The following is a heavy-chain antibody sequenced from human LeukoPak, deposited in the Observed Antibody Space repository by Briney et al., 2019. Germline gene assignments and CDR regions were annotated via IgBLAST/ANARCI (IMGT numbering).Heavy chain of an antibody. J-gene: IGHJ4*02. CDR2: INWNGGST. CDR1: GFTFDDYD. V-gene: IGHV3-20*04. Sequence: GGSLRLSCAASGFTFDDYDMSWVRQAPGKGLEWVSGINWNGGSTSYADSVKGRFTTSRDNAKSSLYLQMNSLRDEDTALYYCARRAYSSSWYVFDYWGQGTLVTVSS. CDR3: ARRAYSSSWYVFDY. D-gene: IGHD6-13*01.